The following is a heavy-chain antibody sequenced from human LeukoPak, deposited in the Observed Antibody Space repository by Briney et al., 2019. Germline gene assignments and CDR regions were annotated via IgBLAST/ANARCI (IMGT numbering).Heavy chain of an antibody. Sequence: ALVKVSCKASGYTFTSYGISWVRQAPGQGLEWMGWISAYNGNTNYAQKLQGRVTMTTDTSTSTAYMELRSLRSDDTAVYYCARDRLYYYDSSFDYWGQGALVTVSS. V-gene: IGHV1-18*01. CDR2: ISAYNGNT. CDR3: ARDRLYYYDSSFDY. J-gene: IGHJ4*02. CDR1: GYTFTSYG. D-gene: IGHD3-22*01.